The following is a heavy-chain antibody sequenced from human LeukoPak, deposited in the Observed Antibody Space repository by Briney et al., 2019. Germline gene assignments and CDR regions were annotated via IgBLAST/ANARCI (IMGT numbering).Heavy chain of an antibody. CDR3: ARELPREVTLDS. CDR1: EFDFFSYG. CDR2: IFTDGSTT. Sequence: GGSLRLSCVASEFDFFSYGMQWVRQAPGKGLVWVSRIFTDGSTTSYADSVKGRFTISRDNAKNTLYLEMKSRRVEDTAVYYCARELPREVTLDSWGQGTLVTVSP. V-gene: IGHV3-74*01. D-gene: IGHD2-21*02. J-gene: IGHJ5*01.